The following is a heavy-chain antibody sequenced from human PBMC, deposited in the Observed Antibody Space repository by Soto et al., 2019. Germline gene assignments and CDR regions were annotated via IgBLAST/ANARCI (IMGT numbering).Heavy chain of an antibody. Sequence: QVQLVQSGAEVKKPGASVKVSCKASGSTFTSYDINWVRQATGQGLEWMGWMNPNSGNTGYAQKFQGKVTMTSNTSISTAHMELSSLRSEDTAVYYCAIESGQIPWYFDLCGRGPLVTVSS. D-gene: IGHD6-25*01. CDR1: GSTFTSYD. V-gene: IGHV1-8*01. CDR3: AIESGQIPWYFDL. CDR2: MNPNSGNT. J-gene: IGHJ2*01.